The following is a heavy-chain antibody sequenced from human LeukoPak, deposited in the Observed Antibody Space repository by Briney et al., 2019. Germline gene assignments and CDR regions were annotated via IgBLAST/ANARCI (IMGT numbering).Heavy chain of an antibody. CDR2: IYTSGST. D-gene: IGHD3-22*01. Sequence: SETLSLTGTVSGASIFSYSWNWIRQPAGKGLEWIGRIYTSGSTNYNPSLKSRVTISVDKSKNQFSLKLTSVTAADTAIYYCAGNSSGYGGAFDIWGQGTMVTVSS. CDR1: GASIFSYS. V-gene: IGHV4-4*07. CDR3: AGNSSGYGGAFDI. J-gene: IGHJ3*02.